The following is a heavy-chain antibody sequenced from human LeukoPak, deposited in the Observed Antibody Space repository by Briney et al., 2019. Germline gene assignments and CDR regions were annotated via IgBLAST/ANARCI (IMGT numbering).Heavy chain of an antibody. J-gene: IGHJ4*02. CDR3: ARLMTRGPHRDMIVVVNVFDY. D-gene: IGHD3-22*01. CDR1: GLIFSSYG. Sequence: GGSLRLSCAASGLIFSSYGLHWVRQAPGEGLEWVAYIRHDESKTFYADSVKGRFTISRDNAKNSLYLQMNSLRAEDTALYYCARLMTRGPHRDMIVVVNVFDYWGQGTLVTVSS. V-gene: IGHV3-30*02. CDR2: IRHDESKT.